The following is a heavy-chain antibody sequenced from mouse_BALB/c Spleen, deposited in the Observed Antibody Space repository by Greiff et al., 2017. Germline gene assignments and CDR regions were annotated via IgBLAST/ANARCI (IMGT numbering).Heavy chain of an antibody. CDR2: IRNKANGYTT. CDR3: AREGYFDY. Sequence: EVQVVESGGGLVQPGGSLRLSCATSGFTFTDYYMSWVRQPPGKALEWLGFIRNKANGYTTEYSASVKGRFTISRDNSQSILYLQMNTLRAEDSATYYCAREGYFDYWGQGTTLTVSS. J-gene: IGHJ2*01. V-gene: IGHV7-3*02. CDR1: GFTFTDYY.